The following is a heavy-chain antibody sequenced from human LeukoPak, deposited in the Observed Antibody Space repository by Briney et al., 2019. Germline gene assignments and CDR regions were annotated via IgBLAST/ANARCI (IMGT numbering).Heavy chain of an antibody. CDR1: GFTFSSYE. CDR2: ISSGSTI. D-gene: IGHD6-19*01. V-gene: IGHV3-48*03. CDR3: ARESIAVAGAPFDY. J-gene: IGHJ4*02. Sequence: AGGSLRLSCAASGFTFSSYEMNWVRQAPGKGLEWVSYISSGSTIYDADSVKGRFTISRDNAKNSLYLQMNSLRAEDTAVYYRARESIAVAGAPFDYWGQGTLVTVS.